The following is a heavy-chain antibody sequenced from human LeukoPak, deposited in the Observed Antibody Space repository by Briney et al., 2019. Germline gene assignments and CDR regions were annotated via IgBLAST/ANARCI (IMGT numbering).Heavy chain of an antibody. J-gene: IGHJ4*02. D-gene: IGHD3-22*01. CDR3: ARDGDYYDSSSRD. V-gene: IGHV4-39*07. Sequence: SETLSLTCTVSGGSISSSSYDWGWIRQPPGKGLEWLGSVYYSGTTYYNPSLKSRVTMSVDTSKNQFSLKLNSVTAADTAVYYCARDGDYYDSSSRDWGQGMLVTVSS. CDR2: VYYSGTT. CDR1: GGSISSSSYD.